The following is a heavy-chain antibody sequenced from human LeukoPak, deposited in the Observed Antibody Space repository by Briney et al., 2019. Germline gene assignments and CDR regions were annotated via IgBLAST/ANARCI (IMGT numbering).Heavy chain of an antibody. CDR1: GGSISSYY. CDR3: ARRTDNDY. Sequence: LSLTCTVSGGSISSYYWSWIRQAPGKGLEWVSYISSSGSTIYYADSVKGLFTISRDNAKNSLYLQMNSLRAEDTAVYYCARRTDNDYWGQGTLVTVSS. V-gene: IGHV3-11*01. CDR2: ISSSGSTI. J-gene: IGHJ4*02. D-gene: IGHD1/OR15-1a*01.